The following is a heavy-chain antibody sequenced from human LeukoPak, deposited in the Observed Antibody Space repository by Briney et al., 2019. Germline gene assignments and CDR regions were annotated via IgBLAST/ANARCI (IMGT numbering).Heavy chain of an antibody. J-gene: IGHJ3*02. CDR2: INPNSGGT. D-gene: IGHD2-2*01. Sequence: ASVKVSCKASGYTFTGYYMHWVRQAPGQGLEWMGWINPNSGGTNYAQKFQGRVTMTRDTSISTAYMELSRLRSDDTAVYYCARDSVVVPARDAFDIWGQGTMVTVSS. CDR3: ARDSVVVPARDAFDI. V-gene: IGHV1-2*02. CDR1: GYTFTGYY.